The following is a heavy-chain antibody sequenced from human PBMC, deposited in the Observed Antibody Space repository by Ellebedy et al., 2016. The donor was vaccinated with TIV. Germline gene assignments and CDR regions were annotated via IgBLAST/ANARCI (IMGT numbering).Heavy chain of an antibody. Sequence: GESLKISCAGSGFTVSDYFMRWFRQAPGKGLEWVSSLTTGGVTFYAVSVKCRFTVSRDTSRNTLYLQMSSLIAEDTAVYYCAKIPVAYNWNYADDYWGQGTLVTVSS. CDR3: AKIPVAYNWNYADDY. V-gene: IGHV3-23*01. J-gene: IGHJ4*02. D-gene: IGHD1-7*01. CDR2: LTTGGVT. CDR1: GFTVSDYF.